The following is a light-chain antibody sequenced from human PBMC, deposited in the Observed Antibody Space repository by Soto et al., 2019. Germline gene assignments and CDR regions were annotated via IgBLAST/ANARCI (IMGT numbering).Light chain of an antibody. J-gene: IGLJ1*01. CDR3: TSYTSYSTPDV. CDR1: SSDIGGSNY. V-gene: IGLV2-14*01. CDR2: EVS. Sequence: QSALTQPASVSGSPGQSITISCTGTSSDIGGSNYVSWYQQHPDKAPKLLIYEVSNRPSGVSKRFSGSKSGHTASLTISGLQSEDEADYFCTSYTSYSTPDVFGTGTKLTVL.